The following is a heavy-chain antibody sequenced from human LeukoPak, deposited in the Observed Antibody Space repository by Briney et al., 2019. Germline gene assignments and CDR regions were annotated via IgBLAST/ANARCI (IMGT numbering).Heavy chain of an antibody. J-gene: IGHJ4*02. D-gene: IGHD3-10*01. Sequence: SETLSLTCAVYGGSFSGYYWSWIRQPPGKGLEWMGEINHSGSTNYNPSLKSRVTISVDTSKNQFSLKLSSVTAADTAVYYCARGRPPQSRGRFMDYWGQGTLVTVSS. CDR1: GGSFSGYY. CDR2: INHSGST. V-gene: IGHV4-34*01. CDR3: ARGRPPQSRGRFMDY.